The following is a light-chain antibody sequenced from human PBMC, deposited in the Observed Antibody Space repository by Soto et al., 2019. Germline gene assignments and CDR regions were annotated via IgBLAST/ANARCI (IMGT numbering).Light chain of an antibody. Sequence: QSALTQPASVSGSPGQSITISCTGTSSDVGGYNFVSWYQHHPGKAPKLMIYEVSNRPSGVSNRFSGSKSGNTASLTISGLRAEDEADYYCTSYTSISTLVFGGGTKLTVL. CDR1: SSDVGGYNF. CDR2: EVS. V-gene: IGLV2-14*01. CDR3: TSYTSISTLV. J-gene: IGLJ2*01.